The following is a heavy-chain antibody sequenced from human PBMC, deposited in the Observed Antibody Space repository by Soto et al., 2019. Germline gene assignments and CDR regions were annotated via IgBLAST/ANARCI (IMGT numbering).Heavy chain of an antibody. CDR3: AHAYGGRSLY. D-gene: IGHD1-26*01. CDR1: GFSLPTDRVG. V-gene: IGHV2-5*02. CDR2: IYWDDTK. Sequence: QITLKESGPPLVNPTQTLTLTCTFSGFSLPTDRVGVGWIRQPPGKALEWLAVIYWDDTKTYRPSLKSRLTITKDTSKNQVALTMTDMDPVDTATYYCAHAYGGRSLYWGQGTLVTVSS. J-gene: IGHJ4*02.